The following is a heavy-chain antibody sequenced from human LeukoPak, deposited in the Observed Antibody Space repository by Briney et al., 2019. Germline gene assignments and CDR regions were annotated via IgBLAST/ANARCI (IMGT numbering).Heavy chain of an antibody. CDR1: GGSISSYY. J-gene: IGHJ5*02. Sequence: TSETLSLTCTVSGGSISSYYWSWIRQPPGKGLEWIGYIYYSGSTNYNPSLKSRVSMSIDTSKNQFSLKLMSVTAADTAVYYCARDSGTTGEVKFDPWGQGTLVTVSS. CDR3: ARDSGTTGEVKFDP. CDR2: IYYSGST. D-gene: IGHD3-10*01. V-gene: IGHV4-59*12.